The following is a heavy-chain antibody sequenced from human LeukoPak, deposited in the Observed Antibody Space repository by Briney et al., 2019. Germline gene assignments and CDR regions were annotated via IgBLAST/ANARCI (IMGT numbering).Heavy chain of an antibody. CDR1: GFTFSSYA. CDR2: ISGSGGST. V-gene: IGHV3-23*01. J-gene: IGHJ4*02. CDR3: AKVSGYSGYALTDY. Sequence: GGSLRLSCAASGFTFSSYAMSWVRQAPGKGLEWVSAISGSGGSTYYADSVKGRFTISRDNSKNTLYLQMNSLRAEDTAVYYCAKVSGYSGYALTDYWGQGTLVTVS. D-gene: IGHD5-12*01.